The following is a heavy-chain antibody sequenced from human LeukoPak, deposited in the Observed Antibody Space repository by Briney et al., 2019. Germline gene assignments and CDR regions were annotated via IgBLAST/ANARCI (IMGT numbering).Heavy chain of an antibody. D-gene: IGHD3-3*01. CDR1: GYTFTGYY. Sequence: ASVKVSCKASGYTFTGYYMHWVRQAPGQGLEWMGWINPNSGGTNYAQKFQGRVTMTRDTSISTAYMELSSLRSEDTAVYYCARAPSGDWFDPWGQGTLVTVSS. J-gene: IGHJ5*02. CDR2: INPNSGGT. CDR3: ARAPSGDWFDP. V-gene: IGHV1-2*02.